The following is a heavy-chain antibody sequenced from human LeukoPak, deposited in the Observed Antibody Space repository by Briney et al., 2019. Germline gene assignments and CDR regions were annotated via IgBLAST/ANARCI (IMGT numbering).Heavy chain of an antibody. V-gene: IGHV3-53*05. CDR2: IYSGGST. Sequence: GGSLRLSCAASGFTVSSNYMSWVRQAPGKELEWVSVIYSGGSTYYADSVKGRFTISRDNSKNTLYLQMNSLRAEDTAVYYCASTGGATVTTFPFDYWGQGTLVTVSS. CDR3: ASTGGATVTTFPFDY. J-gene: IGHJ4*02. CDR1: GFTVSSNY. D-gene: IGHD4-17*01.